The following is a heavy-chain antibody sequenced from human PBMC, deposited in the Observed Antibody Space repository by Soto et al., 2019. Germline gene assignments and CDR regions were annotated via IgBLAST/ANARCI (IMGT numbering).Heavy chain of an antibody. CDR3: SKLMSSSSAY. D-gene: IGHD1-26*01. CDR1: GFTFSNYG. CDR2: ISGDGGGT. J-gene: IGHJ4*02. Sequence: EVQLLESGGGLVQPGGSLRLSCAASGFTFSNYGMSWVRQAPGKGLEWVSAISGDGGGTYYADSVKGRFTVSRDNSKNTLYLQMNSLRAEDTAIYYCSKLMSSSSAYWGQGTLVTVSS. V-gene: IGHV3-23*01.